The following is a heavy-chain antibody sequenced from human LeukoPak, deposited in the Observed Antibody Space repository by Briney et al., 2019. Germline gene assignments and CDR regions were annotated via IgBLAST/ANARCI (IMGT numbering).Heavy chain of an antibody. J-gene: IGHJ4*02. D-gene: IGHD3-16*02. V-gene: IGHV7-4-1*02. CDR2: IHPSTGNP. CDR1: GYTFTNYA. CDR3: ARAYQRLGQLSSPDY. Sequence: ASVKVSCKASGYTFTNYAMNWVRQAPGQGLEWMGWIHPSTGNPTYAQDFTGRFVFSLDTSVSTTYLQISSLKAEDTAVYYCARAYQRLGQLSSPDYWGQGTLVTVSS.